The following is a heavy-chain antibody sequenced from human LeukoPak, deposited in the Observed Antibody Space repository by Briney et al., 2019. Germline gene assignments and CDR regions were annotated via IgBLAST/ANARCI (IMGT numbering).Heavy chain of an antibody. CDR2: INSSGGST. CDR3: ARGDRLYIVLMVYATHLDY. CDR1: GYTFTSYY. D-gene: IGHD2-8*01. Sequence: ASVKVSCKASGYTFTSYYMHWVRQAPGQGLEGMGIINSSGGSTSYAQKFQGRVTMTRDTSTSTVYMELSSLRSEDTAVYYCARGDRLYIVLMVYATHLDYWGQGTLVTVST. V-gene: IGHV1-46*01. J-gene: IGHJ4*02.